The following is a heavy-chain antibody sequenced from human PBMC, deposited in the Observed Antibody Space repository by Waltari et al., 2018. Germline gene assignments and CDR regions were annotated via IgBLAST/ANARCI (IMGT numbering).Heavy chain of an antibody. V-gene: IGHV3-48*04. Sequence: EVQLVESGGGLVQPGGSLRLSCAASGFTFSSYSMNWVRQAPGKGLEWVSYISSSSSTIYYADSVKGRFTISRDNAKNSLYLQMNSLRAEDTAVYYCASTSGSSMKGAFDIWGQGTMVTVSS. CDR1: GFTFSSYS. CDR3: ASTSGSSMKGAFDI. CDR2: ISSSSSTI. D-gene: IGHD1-26*01. J-gene: IGHJ3*02.